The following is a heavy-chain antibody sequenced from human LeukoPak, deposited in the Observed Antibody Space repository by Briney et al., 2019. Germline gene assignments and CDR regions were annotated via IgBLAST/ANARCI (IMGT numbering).Heavy chain of an antibody. CDR1: GSTFSDYQ. J-gene: IGHJ4*02. CDR2: ISSSGSIR. V-gene: IGHV3-11*01. Sequence: KPGGSLRLSCAAPGSTFSDYQMRWIRQAPGKGLEWVSYISSSGSIRDYADSVKGRFTISRDNAKNLLYLQMNSLRAEDTAVYYCARDRSTSVVTPLGYWGQGTLVTVSS. CDR3: ARDRSTSVVTPLGY. D-gene: IGHD4-23*01.